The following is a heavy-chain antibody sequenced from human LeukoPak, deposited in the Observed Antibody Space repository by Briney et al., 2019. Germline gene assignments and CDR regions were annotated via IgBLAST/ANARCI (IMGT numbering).Heavy chain of an antibody. CDR1: RYTFTGYY. V-gene: IGHV1-46*01. Sequence: ASVKVSCKASRYTFTGYYMHWVRQAPGQGLEWMGIIYPGGGSTSYAQKFQGRVTMTRDMSTSTVYMELSSLRSEDTAVYYCARDNDFDYWGQGTLVTVSS. CDR3: ARDNDFDY. D-gene: IGHD2-8*01. J-gene: IGHJ4*02. CDR2: IYPGGGST.